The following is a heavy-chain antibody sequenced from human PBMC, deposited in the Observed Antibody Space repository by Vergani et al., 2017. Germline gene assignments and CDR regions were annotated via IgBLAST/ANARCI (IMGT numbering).Heavy chain of an antibody. CDR1: GGSFSGYY. Sequence: QVQLQQWGAGLLKPSETLSLTCAVYGGSFSGYYWSWIRQPPGKGLEWIGEINHSGSTNYNPSLKSRVTISVDTSKNQFSLKLSSVTAADTAVYYCARGSGGYAAYYYYGMDVWGQGTTVTVSS. D-gene: IGHD6-19*01. CDR3: ARGSGGYAAYYYYGMDV. CDR2: INHSGST. J-gene: IGHJ6*02. V-gene: IGHV4-34*01.